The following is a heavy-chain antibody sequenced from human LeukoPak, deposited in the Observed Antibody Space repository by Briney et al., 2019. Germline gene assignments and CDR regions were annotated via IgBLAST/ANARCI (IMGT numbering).Heavy chain of an antibody. D-gene: IGHD3-3*01. CDR3: ASIYDFWSGYLGHDAFDI. Sequence: SVKVSCKASGGTFSSYIISWVRQAPGQGLERMGRIIPILGIANYAQKFQGRATITADKSTSTAYMELSSLRSEDTAVYYCASIYDFWSGYLGHDAFDIWGQGTMVTVSS. CDR1: GGTFSSYI. J-gene: IGHJ3*02. V-gene: IGHV1-69*02. CDR2: IIPILGIA.